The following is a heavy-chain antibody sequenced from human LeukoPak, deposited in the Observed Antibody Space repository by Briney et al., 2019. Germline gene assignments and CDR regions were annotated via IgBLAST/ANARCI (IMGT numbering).Heavy chain of an antibody. CDR3: ARGAGVGSYVPFDL. CDR1: GFIFSRFS. CDR2: ISNTGDHI. Sequence: GGSVRLSCAASGFIFSRFSMNWVRQAPGRGREWVSSISNTGDHIYYADSLQGRFTISRDNAKNSLFLQMDSLRVDDTAVYYCARGAGVGSYVPFDLWGLGALVAVSS. V-gene: IGHV3-21*01. D-gene: IGHD3-16*01. J-gene: IGHJ4*02.